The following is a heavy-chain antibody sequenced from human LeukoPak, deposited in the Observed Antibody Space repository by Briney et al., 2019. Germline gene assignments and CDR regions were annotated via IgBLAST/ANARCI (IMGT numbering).Heavy chain of an antibody. Sequence: SETLSLTCTVTGGSISSGGYYWSWIRQPPGKGLEWIGYIYHSGSTYYNPSLKSRVTISVDRSKNQFSLKLSSVTAADTAVYYCARGGPIYYGSGVHDAFDIWGQGTMVTVSS. V-gene: IGHV4-30-2*01. D-gene: IGHD3-10*01. CDR3: ARGGPIYYGSGVHDAFDI. CDR1: GGSISSGGYY. CDR2: IYHSGST. J-gene: IGHJ3*02.